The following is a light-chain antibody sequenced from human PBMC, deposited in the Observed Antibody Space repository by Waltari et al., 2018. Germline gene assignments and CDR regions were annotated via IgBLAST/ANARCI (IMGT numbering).Light chain of an antibody. Sequence: DIQMSQSPSSLSASVGDRVTITCRASQGIRSYLNWYQQKPGKAPRLLIYYANILASWVPSRFSGSGSGTEFTLTISSLRPEDFSTYYCQQGDSHPLTFGGGTKVDIK. CDR1: QGIRSY. V-gene: IGKV1-17*01. CDR2: YAN. J-gene: IGKJ4*01. CDR3: QQGDSHPLT.